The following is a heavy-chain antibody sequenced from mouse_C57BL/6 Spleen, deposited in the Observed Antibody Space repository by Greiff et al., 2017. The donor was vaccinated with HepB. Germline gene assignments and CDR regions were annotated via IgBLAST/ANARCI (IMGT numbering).Heavy chain of an antibody. Sequence: DVRLVESGGGLVKPGGSLKLSCAASGFTFSSYAMSWVRQTPEKRLEWVATISDGGSYTYYPDNVKGRFTISRDNAKNNLYLQMSHLKSEDTAMYYCARDDEYGSSFDYWGQGTTLTVSS. CDR3: ARDDEYGSSFDY. CDR2: ISDGGSYT. V-gene: IGHV5-4*01. CDR1: GFTFSSYA. D-gene: IGHD1-1*01. J-gene: IGHJ2*01.